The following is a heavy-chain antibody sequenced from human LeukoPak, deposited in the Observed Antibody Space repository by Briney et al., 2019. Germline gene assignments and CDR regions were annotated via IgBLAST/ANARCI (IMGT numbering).Heavy chain of an antibody. CDR3: AKPPNIVVVPAAMWMGV. Sequence: PGRSLRVSCAASGFTFSSYGMHWVRQAPGKGLEWVAVISYDGSNEYYADSVKGRFTISRDNSKNTLYLQMNSLRAEDTAVYYCAKPPNIVVVPAAMWMGVWGKGTTVTVSS. V-gene: IGHV3-30*18. J-gene: IGHJ6*04. D-gene: IGHD2-2*01. CDR1: GFTFSSYG. CDR2: ISYDGSNE.